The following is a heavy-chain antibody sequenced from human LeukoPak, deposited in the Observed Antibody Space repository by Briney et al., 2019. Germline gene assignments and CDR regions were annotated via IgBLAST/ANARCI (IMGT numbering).Heavy chain of an antibody. CDR2: IYYSGST. CDR3: ARDGRLGQFDY. V-gene: IGHV4-59*01. D-gene: IGHD6-19*01. J-gene: IGHJ4*02. Sequence: SETLSLTCTVSGGSTSSYYWSWIRQPPGKGLEWIGYIYYSGSTNYNPSLKSRVTISVDTSKNQFSLKLSSVTAADTAVYYCARDGRLGQFDYWGQGTLVTVSS. CDR1: GGSTSSYY.